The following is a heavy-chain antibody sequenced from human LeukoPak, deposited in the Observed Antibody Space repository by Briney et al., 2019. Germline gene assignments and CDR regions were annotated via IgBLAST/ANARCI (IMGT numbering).Heavy chain of an antibody. CDR3: ARESKSYDGSGFYHDY. CDR1: GGSIRNYF. V-gene: IGHV4-4*07. Sequence: PSETLSLTCSVSGGSIRNYFWSWIRQPAGKGLEWIGRIYTSGSTDYNPSLRSRVTMSVDTSRNQFSLRLTSMTAAGTAVYYRARESKSYDGSGFYHDYWGQGTLVAVSS. CDR2: IYTSGST. D-gene: IGHD3-22*01. J-gene: IGHJ4*02.